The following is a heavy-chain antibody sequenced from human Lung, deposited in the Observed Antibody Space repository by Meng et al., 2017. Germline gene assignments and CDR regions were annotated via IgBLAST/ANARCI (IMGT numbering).Heavy chain of an antibody. Sequence: QVQFKQWGAGLLKPSETLSLTCVVSGGSFSDYYWSWTRQPPGKGLEWIGEINHSGSTNYNPSLESRATISVDTSQNNLSLKLSSVTAADSAVYYCARGPTTMAHDFDYWGQGTLVTVSS. J-gene: IGHJ4*02. CDR3: ARGPTTMAHDFDY. V-gene: IGHV4-34*01. CDR2: INHSGST. CDR1: GGSFSDYY. D-gene: IGHD4-11*01.